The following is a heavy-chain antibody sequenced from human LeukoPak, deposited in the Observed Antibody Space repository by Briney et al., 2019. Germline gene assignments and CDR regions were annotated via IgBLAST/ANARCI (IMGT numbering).Heavy chain of an antibody. CDR2: IIPILGIA. CDR1: GYTFTGYY. CDR3: AREPGIAAAGSTVLDY. V-gene: IGHV1-69*04. J-gene: IGHJ4*02. D-gene: IGHD6-13*01. Sequence: SVKVSCKASGYTFTGYYMHWVRQAPGQGLEWMGRIIPILGIANYAQKFQGRVTITADKSTSTAYMELSSLRSEDTAVYYCAREPGIAAAGSTVLDYWGQGTLVTVSS.